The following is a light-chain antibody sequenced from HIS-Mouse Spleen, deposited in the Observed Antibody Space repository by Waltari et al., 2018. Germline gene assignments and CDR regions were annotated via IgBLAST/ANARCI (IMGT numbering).Light chain of an antibody. Sequence: DIQMTQSPSSLSASVGDRVTITCRASQRISSYLNWYQQKPGKAPKILIYAASSLQSGVPSRFSGSGSGTDFTLTISSLQPEDFATYYCQQSYSTPGTFGQGTKVEIK. CDR2: AAS. J-gene: IGKJ1*01. V-gene: IGKV1-39*01. CDR3: QQSYSTPGT. CDR1: QRISSY.